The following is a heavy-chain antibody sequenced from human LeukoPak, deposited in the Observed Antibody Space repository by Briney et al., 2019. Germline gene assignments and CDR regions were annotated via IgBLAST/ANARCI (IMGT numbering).Heavy chain of an antibody. CDR3: ARGATDTTRWFDP. CDR1: GFTFSSYA. D-gene: IGHD1-7*01. V-gene: IGHV3-21*01. J-gene: IGHJ5*02. CDR2: ISSSSSYI. Sequence: GGSLRLSCAASGFTFSSYAMHWVCQAPGKGLEWVSSISSSSSYIYYADSVKGRFTISRDNAKNSLYLQMNGLRADDTATYYCARGATDTTRWFDPWGQGTLVTVSS.